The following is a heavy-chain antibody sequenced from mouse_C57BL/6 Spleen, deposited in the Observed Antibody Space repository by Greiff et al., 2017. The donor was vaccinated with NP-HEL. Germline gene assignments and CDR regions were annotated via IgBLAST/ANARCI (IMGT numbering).Heavy chain of an antibody. CDR2: SRNKANDYTT. Sequence: EVNLVESGGGLVQSGRSLRLSCATSGFTFSDFYMEWVRQAPGKGLEWIAASRNKANDYTTEYSASVKGRFIVSRDTSQSILYLQMNALRAEDTAIYYCARDAELFYAMDYWGQGTSVTVSS. CDR3: ARDAELFYAMDY. V-gene: IGHV7-1*01. J-gene: IGHJ4*01. CDR1: GFTFSDFY.